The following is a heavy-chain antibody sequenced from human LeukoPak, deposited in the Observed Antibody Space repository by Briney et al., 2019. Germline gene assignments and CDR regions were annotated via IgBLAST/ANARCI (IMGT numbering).Heavy chain of an antibody. V-gene: IGHV3-30*04. CDR3: ARDRIAVAGTQLLPTQLLDY. CDR1: GFKFTNYA. Sequence: PGRSLRLSCGASGFKFTNYAMHWVRQAPGKGLEWVAVVSYDGRNEYYADSVKGRFTISRDNSTDTLFLQMSSLRADDTAVYYCARDRIAVAGTQLLPTQLLDYWGQGTLVTVSS. D-gene: IGHD6-19*01. J-gene: IGHJ4*02. CDR2: VSYDGRNE.